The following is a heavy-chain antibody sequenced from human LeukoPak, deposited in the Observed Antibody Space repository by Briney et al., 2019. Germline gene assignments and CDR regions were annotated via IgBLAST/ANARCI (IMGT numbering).Heavy chain of an antibody. CDR2: ISGRSSHV. J-gene: IGHJ1*01. V-gene: IGHV3-21*01. CDR3: GRAFPPLRTSSAGDL. D-gene: IGHD3-16*01. CDR1: GFSFSDYD. Sequence: GGSLRLSCSASGFSFSDYDMNWVRQAPGKGLEWVSAISGRSSHVYYGESVKGRFTISRDNAKSSLYLQLDSLGVEDTAVYYCGRAFPPLRTSSAGDLWGQGTLVTVSS.